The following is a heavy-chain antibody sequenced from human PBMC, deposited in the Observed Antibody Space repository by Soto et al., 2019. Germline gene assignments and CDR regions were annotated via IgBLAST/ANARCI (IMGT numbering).Heavy chain of an antibody. CDR1: GFGFSACE. Sequence: LRLSCAASGFGFSACEMNWVRQAPGKGLEWVAYISSGGNTIYYADSVKGRFTISRDTGENILFLQMNSLRDEDTAIYYCARERPSADFWSGYSYGLDVWGQGTTVTVSS. D-gene: IGHD3-3*01. J-gene: IGHJ6*02. CDR2: ISSGGNTI. CDR3: ARERPSADFWSGYSYGLDV. V-gene: IGHV3-48*03.